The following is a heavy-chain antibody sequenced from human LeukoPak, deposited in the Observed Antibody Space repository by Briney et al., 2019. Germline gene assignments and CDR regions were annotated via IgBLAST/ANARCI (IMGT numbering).Heavy chain of an antibody. CDR3: ARSCTSCYFYYYYMDV. J-gene: IGHJ6*03. D-gene: IGHD2-2*01. CDR2: ISAYNGNT. Sequence: ASVKVSCKASGYTFTSYGISWVRQAPGQELEWMGWISAYNGNTNYAQKLQGRVTMTTDTSTSTAYMELRSLRSDDTAVYYCARSCTSCYFYYYYMDVWGKGTTVTVSS. V-gene: IGHV1-18*01. CDR1: GYTFTSYG.